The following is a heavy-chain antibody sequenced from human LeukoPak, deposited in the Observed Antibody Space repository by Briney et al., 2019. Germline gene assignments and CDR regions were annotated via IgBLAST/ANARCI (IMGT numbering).Heavy chain of an antibody. CDR1: GFTVSTKY. Sequence: PGGSLRLSCAASGFTVSTKYASWVRQAPGKGLEWVSSISSSSSYIYYADSMKGRFTISRDNAKNSLYLQMNSLRAEDTAVYYCARATSPDSAWFDPWGQGTLVTVSS. V-gene: IGHV3-21*01. D-gene: IGHD2/OR15-2a*01. J-gene: IGHJ5*02. CDR2: ISSSSSYI. CDR3: ARATSPDSAWFDP.